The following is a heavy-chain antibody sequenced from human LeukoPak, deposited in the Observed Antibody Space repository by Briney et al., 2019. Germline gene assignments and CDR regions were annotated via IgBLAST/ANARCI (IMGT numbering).Heavy chain of an antibody. CDR1: GFTFSSYW. Sequence: GGSLRLSCAASGFTFSSYWMHWVRQPPGKGLVWASRIKTDGSDTGYADSVRGRFTISRDNAKNTLYLQMNSLRAEDTAMYYCARDRSGPFDIWGQGTMVTVSS. CDR2: IKTDGSDT. V-gene: IGHV3-74*01. D-gene: IGHD3-3*01. CDR3: ARDRSGPFDI. J-gene: IGHJ3*02.